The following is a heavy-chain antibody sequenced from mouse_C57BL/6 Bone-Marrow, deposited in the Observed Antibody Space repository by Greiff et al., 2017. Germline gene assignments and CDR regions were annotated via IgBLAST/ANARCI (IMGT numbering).Heavy chain of an antibody. D-gene: IGHD2-1*01. Sequence: QVQLQQPGAELVMPGASVKLSCKASGYTFTSYWMHWVKQRPGQGLEWIGEIDPSDSYTNYNQKFTGKSTLTVDKSSSTAYMQLSSLTAEDSAVYYCARKGYYGNSYYFDDWGKGTTLTVSS. CDR3: ARKGYYGNSYYFDD. CDR1: GYTFTSYW. V-gene: IGHV1-69*01. J-gene: IGHJ2*01. CDR2: IDPSDSYT.